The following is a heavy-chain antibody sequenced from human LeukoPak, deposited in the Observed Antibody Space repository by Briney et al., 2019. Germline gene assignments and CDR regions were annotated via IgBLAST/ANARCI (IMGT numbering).Heavy chain of an antibody. CDR3: ARGREGAYSGSSLDS. Sequence: ASVKVSCKASGYTLSAYYIHWVRRAPGEGLEWMGAIIPSDGRTSNAQKFQGRVTMTRDTSTTSVYMEVNSLRSEDTAVYYCARGREGAYSGSSLDSWGQGTLVTVSS. V-gene: IGHV1-46*01. CDR2: IIPSDGRT. CDR1: GYTLSAYY. J-gene: IGHJ4*02. D-gene: IGHD1-26*01.